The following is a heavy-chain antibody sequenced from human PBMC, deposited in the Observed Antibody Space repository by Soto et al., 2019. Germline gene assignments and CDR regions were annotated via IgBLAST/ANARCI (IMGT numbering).Heavy chain of an antibody. CDR1: GGSISSGDYY. D-gene: IGHD6-25*01. CDR3: ARDDHKRPEYYFDY. CDR2: IYYSWST. V-gene: IGHV4-30-4*01. Sequence: SETLSLTCTVSGGSISSGDYYWSWIRQPPGKGLEWIGYIYYSWSTYYNPSLKSRVTISVDTSKNQFSLKLSSVTAADTAVYYCARDDHKRPEYYFDYWGQGTLVTVSS. J-gene: IGHJ4*02.